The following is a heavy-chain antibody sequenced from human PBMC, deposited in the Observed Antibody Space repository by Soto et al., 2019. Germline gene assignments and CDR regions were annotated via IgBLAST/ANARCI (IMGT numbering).Heavy chain of an antibody. CDR1: GGSVSSSSYY. V-gene: IGHV4-39*01. CDR2: IYYSGST. CDR3: AGGAIRYYGMDV. Sequence: SETLSLTCTVSGGSVSSSSYYWGWIRQPPGKGLEWIGSIYYSGSTYYNPSLKSRVTISVDTSKNQFSLKLSSVTAADTAVYYCAGGAIRYYGMDVWGQGTTVTVSS. D-gene: IGHD1-26*01. J-gene: IGHJ6*02.